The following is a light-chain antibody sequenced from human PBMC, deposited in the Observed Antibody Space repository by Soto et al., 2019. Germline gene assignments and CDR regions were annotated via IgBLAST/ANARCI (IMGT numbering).Light chain of an antibody. J-gene: IGKJ2*01. Sequence: EMVMTQSPATLSVSPGERATLSCRASQNLSRNLAWYQQQPGQAPRLLIFYASTRATGIPARFSGSGSGTDFTLTISRLESEDFAVYYCQQDDKWPHTFRQGIKREIK. CDR3: QQDDKWPHT. CDR2: YAS. V-gene: IGKV3-15*01. CDR1: QNLSRN.